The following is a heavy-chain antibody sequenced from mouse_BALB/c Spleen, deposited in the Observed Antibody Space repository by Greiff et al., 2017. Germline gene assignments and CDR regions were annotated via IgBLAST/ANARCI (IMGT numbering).Heavy chain of an antibody. Sequence: EVKLVESGGDLVKPGGSLKLSCAASGFTFSSYGMSWVRQTPDKRLEWVATISSGGSYTYYPDSVKGRFTISRDNAKNTLYLQMSSLKSEDTAMYYCARTRETTATYYYAMDYWGQGTSVTVSS. J-gene: IGHJ4*01. CDR1: GFTFSSYG. V-gene: IGHV5-6*01. CDR2: ISSGGSYT. D-gene: IGHD1-2*01. CDR3: ARTRETTATYYYAMDY.